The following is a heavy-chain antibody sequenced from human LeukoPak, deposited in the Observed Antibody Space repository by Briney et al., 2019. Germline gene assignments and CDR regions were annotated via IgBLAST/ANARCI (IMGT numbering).Heavy chain of an antibody. CDR3: AQHTHFYYGMDV. V-gene: IGHV3-23*01. J-gene: IGHJ6*02. D-gene: IGHD2-2*02. Sequence: PGGSLRLSCAASGFTFSSYGMSWVRQAPGKGLEWVSAISGSGGSTYYADSVKGRITISRDNSKNTLYLQMNSLRAEDTAVYYCAQHTHFYYGMDVWGQGTTVTVSS. CDR2: ISGSGGST. CDR1: GFTFSSYG.